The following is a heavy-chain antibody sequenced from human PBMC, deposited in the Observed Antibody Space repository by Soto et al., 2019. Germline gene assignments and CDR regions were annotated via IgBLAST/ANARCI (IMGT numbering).Heavy chain of an antibody. D-gene: IGHD3-22*01. CDR1: GGTFSSYA. Sequence: PSVKVSCKASGGTFSSYAISWVRQAPGQGLEWMGGIIPIFGTANYAQKFQGRVTITADESTSTAYMELSSLRSEDTAVYYCARNIVVSSGYYSPFDYWGQGTLVTVSS. J-gene: IGHJ4*02. V-gene: IGHV1-69*13. CDR3: ARNIVVSSGYYSPFDY. CDR2: IIPIFGTA.